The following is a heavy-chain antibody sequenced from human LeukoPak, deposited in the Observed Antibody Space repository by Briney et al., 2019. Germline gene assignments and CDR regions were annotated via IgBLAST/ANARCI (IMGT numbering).Heavy chain of an antibody. CDR2: IKQDGSEK. CDR3: ARDLGGTVRTYCMDV. CDR1: GFTLSRYW. J-gene: IGHJ6*02. Sequence: GSLRLSCAASGFTLSRYWMSWVRQAPGKGPEWVANIKQDGSEKYYVDSVKGRFTISRDNAKNSLYLQMNSLRAEDTAVYYCARDLGGTVRTYCMDVRGQGTTVTVSS. V-gene: IGHV3-7*01. D-gene: IGHD4-17*01.